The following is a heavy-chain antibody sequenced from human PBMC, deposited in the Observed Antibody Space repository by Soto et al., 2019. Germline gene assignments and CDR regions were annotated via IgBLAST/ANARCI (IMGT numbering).Heavy chain of an antibody. CDR1: GASIITFD. Sequence: SETLSLTCTVSGASIITFDWSWIRQPPGKGLEWIGYISYSGSTDYNPSLKSRVTISFDASKNQISLQVRSATAADAAVYYCARDLKEYCSDGKCNWFDPWGQGTLVTVSS. V-gene: IGHV4-59*01. CDR3: ARDLKEYCSDGKCNWFDP. J-gene: IGHJ5*02. D-gene: IGHD2-15*01. CDR2: ISYSGST.